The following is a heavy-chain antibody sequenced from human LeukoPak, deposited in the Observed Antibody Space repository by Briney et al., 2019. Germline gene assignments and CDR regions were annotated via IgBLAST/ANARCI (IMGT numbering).Heavy chain of an antibody. V-gene: IGHV4-61*02. J-gene: IGHJ4*02. CDR1: GGSISSGSYY. Sequence: SQTLSLTCTVSGGSISSGSYYWSWIRQPAGKGLEWIGRIYTSGSTNYNPSLKSRVTISVDPSKNQFSLKLSSVTAADTAVYYCARGPPLGRDVDCWGQGTLVTVSS. CDR2: IYTSGST. CDR3: ARGPPLGRDVDC. D-gene: IGHD3-10*01.